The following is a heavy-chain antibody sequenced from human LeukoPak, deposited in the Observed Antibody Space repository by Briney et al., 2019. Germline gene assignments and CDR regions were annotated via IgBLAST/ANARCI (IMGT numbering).Heavy chain of an antibody. V-gene: IGHV3-23*01. CDR2: ISGSGATT. D-gene: IGHD5-12*01. CDR1: GFTFAAYA. CDR3: ARDRGGLRYIDY. J-gene: IGHJ4*02. Sequence: PGGSLRLACAASGFTFAAYALTWVRHAPGKGLEWVSAISGSGATTFYADSVKGRFTVYRDNSKNTLYLQMNSLRAEDTAVFYCARDRGGLRYIDYWGQGTLVTVSS.